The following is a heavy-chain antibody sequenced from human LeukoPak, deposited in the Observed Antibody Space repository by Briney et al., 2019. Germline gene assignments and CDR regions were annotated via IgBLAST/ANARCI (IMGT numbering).Heavy chain of an antibody. J-gene: IGHJ4*02. CDR3: ARETLVDY. CDR1: GFTFSSYS. D-gene: IGHD2-21*01. CDR2: ISSSSTI. V-gene: IGHV3-48*04. Sequence: GGSLRLSCAASGFTFSSYSMNWVRQAPGKGLEWVSYISSSSTIYYADSVKGRFTISRDNAKNSLYLQMNSLRAEDTAVYYCARETLVDYWGQGTLVTVSS.